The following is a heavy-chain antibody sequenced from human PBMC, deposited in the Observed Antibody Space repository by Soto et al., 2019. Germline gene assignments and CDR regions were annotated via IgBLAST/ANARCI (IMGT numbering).Heavy chain of an antibody. CDR1: GGTFSNYG. CDR3: ARDLTDTREDRYSVMDV. CDR2: VIHMFGTA. J-gene: IGHJ6*02. V-gene: IGHV1-69*01. D-gene: IGHD2-21*02. Sequence: QVQLVPSGAEVRKPGSSVKVSCKDSGGTFSNYGLSWVRQAPGPGLEWMGGVIHMFGTANYAQKFQGRVTITADEYTRTAYMDQSSLTSGDTAVYYCARDLTDTREDRYSVMDVWGQGTTVIVSS.